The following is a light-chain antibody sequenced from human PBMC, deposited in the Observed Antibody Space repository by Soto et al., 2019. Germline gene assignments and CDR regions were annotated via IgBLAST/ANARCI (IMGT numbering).Light chain of an antibody. Sequence: EIVLTQSPGTLSLSPGERATLSCRASQSVSSSYLAWYQKKPGQAPRLLIYGASSRATGTPDRFSGSGSGTDFALTISRLEPEDFAVYYCQQYGSSPRTFGQGTKVEIK. V-gene: IGKV3-20*01. CDR1: QSVSSSY. CDR2: GAS. CDR3: QQYGSSPRT. J-gene: IGKJ1*01.